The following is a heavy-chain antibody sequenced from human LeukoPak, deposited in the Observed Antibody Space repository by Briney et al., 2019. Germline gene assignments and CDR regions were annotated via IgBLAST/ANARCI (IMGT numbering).Heavy chain of an antibody. V-gene: IGHV1-24*01. Sequence: ASVKVSCTVSGSSLTELSLYWVRQAPGKGLEWMGGFDVIDAKTFYAQKFQGRVTMTEDSSTDTAYMELSSLRSDDTAFYYCAAGRPYSLLDYWGQGTLLTVSS. D-gene: IGHD5-18*01. CDR2: FDVIDAKT. J-gene: IGHJ4*02. CDR1: GSSLTELS. CDR3: AAGRPYSLLDY.